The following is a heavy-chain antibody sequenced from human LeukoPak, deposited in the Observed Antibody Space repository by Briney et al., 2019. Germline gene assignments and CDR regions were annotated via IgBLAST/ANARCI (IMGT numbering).Heavy chain of an antibody. Sequence: SETLSLTCAVSGGSISSGGYSWSWIRQPPGKGLEWIGYIYYSGSTYYNPSLKSRVTISVDASKNQFSLKLSSVTAADTAVYYCTTDFLLGSNGYYWGQGTLVTVSS. D-gene: IGHD6-25*01. CDR2: IYYSGST. J-gene: IGHJ4*02. V-gene: IGHV4-30-4*07. CDR3: TTDFLLGSNGYY. CDR1: GGSISSGGYS.